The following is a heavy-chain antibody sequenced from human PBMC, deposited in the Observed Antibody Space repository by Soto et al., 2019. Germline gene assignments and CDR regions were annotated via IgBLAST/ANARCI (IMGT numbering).Heavy chain of an antibody. CDR2: IYYSGST. J-gene: IGHJ5*02. Sequence: SETLSLTCTVSGGSISSGGYYWILIRQHPGKGLEWIGYIYYSGSTYYNPSLKSRVTISVDPSKTQFSLTLSSVTAADTAVYYCSRYPGRGVLIWFYPCGQGILVTVSP. CDR3: SRYPGRGVLIWFYP. D-gene: IGHD2-8*01. CDR1: GGSISSGGYY. V-gene: IGHV4-31*03.